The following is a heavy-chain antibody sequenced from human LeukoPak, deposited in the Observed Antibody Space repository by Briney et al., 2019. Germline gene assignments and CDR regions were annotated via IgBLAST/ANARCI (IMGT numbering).Heavy chain of an antibody. J-gene: IGHJ5*02. CDR2: INSDGSGT. CDR3: ARGEFLNDYVWGSYRYTEVRYNWFDP. D-gene: IGHD3-16*02. Sequence: GGSLRLSCAASGFTFSRYWMHWVRQPPGKGLVWVSRINSDGSGTSYADSVKGRFTISRDNARNSLYLQMNSLRAEDTAVYYCARGEFLNDYVWGSYRYTEVRYNWFDPWGQGTLVTVSS. CDR1: GFTFSRYW. V-gene: IGHV3-74*01.